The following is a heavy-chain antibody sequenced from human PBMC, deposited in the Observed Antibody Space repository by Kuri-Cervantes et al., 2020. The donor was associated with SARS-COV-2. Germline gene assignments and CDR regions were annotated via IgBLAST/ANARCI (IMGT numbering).Heavy chain of an antibody. CDR3: VLFNSLNTRAFDY. D-gene: IGHD1/OR15-1a*01. J-gene: IGHJ4*02. V-gene: IGHV3-23*01. Sequence: GESLKISCAASGFTFSSYAMSWVRQAPGKGLEWVSAISSRGGSTFYADSVKGRFTISRDNSKDTLYLQVNGLRAEDTAIYYCVLFNSLNTRAFDYWGQGVLVTVSS. CDR1: GFTFSSYA. CDR2: ISSRGGST.